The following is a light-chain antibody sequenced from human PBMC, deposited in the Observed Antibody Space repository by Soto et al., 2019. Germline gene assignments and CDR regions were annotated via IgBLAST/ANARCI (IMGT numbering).Light chain of an antibody. V-gene: IGKV3-20*01. J-gene: IGKJ2*01. CDR2: GAS. CDR1: QRVSSNY. CDR3: HQYGTLPYA. Sequence: IALTQSPGTLSLSPGERATLSCRASQRVSSNYVAWYQHKPGQAPRLLIHGASIRATGIPDRFSGSGSETDFTLTISRLEPEDFAVYYCHQYGTLPYAFGQGTKLQIK.